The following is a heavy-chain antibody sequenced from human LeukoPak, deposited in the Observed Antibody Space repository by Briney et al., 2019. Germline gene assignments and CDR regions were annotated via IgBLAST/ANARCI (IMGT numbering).Heavy chain of an antibody. CDR3: ANESEFGDYEALVL. CDR1: GFTFSRYE. V-gene: IGHV3-48*03. Sequence: GGSLTLSCAASGFTFSRYEMNWLGQAPGKGLEWVSYICSSGNTVYYARSAKGQFADSRANAENSLYRQMYSLRTDDTVFFYGANESEFGDYEALVLWGEGALVTVSS. J-gene: IGHJ4*02. CDR2: ICSSGNTV. D-gene: IGHD4-17*01.